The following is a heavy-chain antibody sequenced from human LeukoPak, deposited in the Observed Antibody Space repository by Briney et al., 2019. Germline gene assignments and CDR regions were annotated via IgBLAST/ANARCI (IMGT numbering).Heavy chain of an antibody. CDR2: IYYSGST. CDR1: GGSIGSGGYY. D-gene: IGHD3-22*01. V-gene: IGHV4-31*03. CDR3: ARDADSSGYYGAFDI. Sequence: PSETLSLTCTVSGGSIGSGGYYWSWIRQHPGKGLEWIGYIYYSGSTYYNPSLKSRVTISVDTSKNQFSLKLSSVTAADTAVYYCARDADSSGYYGAFDIWGQGTMVTVSS. J-gene: IGHJ3*02.